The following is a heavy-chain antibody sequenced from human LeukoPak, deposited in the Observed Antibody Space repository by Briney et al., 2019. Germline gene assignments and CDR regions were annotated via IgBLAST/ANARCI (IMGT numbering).Heavy chain of an antibody. CDR1: GYSISSGYY. V-gene: IGHV4-38-2*02. D-gene: IGHD6-13*01. CDR3: ARSRSSWPNWYFDL. J-gene: IGHJ2*01. Sequence: SETLSLTCTVSGYSISSGYYWGWIRQPPGKGLEWIGSIYHSGSTYYNPSLKSRVTISVDTSKNQFSLKLSSVTAADTAVYYCARSRSSWPNWYFDLWGRGTLVTVSS. CDR2: IYHSGST.